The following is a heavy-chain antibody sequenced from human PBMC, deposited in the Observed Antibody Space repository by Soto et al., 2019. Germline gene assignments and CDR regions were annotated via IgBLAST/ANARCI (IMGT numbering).Heavy chain of an antibody. Sequence: SEKLPLTCAVYGGSFSGYYWSWIRQPPGKGLEWIGEINHSGSTNYNPSLKSRVTISVDTSKNQFSLKLSSVTAADTAVYYCAMSYEISQYDLFALRGQRTLVIGSA. CDR1: GGSFSGYY. CDR2: INHSGST. V-gene: IGHV4-34*01. D-gene: IGHD5-18*01. CDR3: AMSYEISQYDLFAL. J-gene: IGHJ1*01.